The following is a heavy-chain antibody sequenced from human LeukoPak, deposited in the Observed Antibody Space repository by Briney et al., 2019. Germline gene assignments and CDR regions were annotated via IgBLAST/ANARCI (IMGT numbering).Heavy chain of an antibody. D-gene: IGHD4-11*01. CDR1: GGTFSSYA. J-gene: IGHJ4*02. CDR3: ARDLGGTTGPEL. CDR2: IIPIFGTA. V-gene: IGHV1-69*01. Sequence: GSSVKVSCKASGGTFSSYAISWVRQAPGQGLEWMGGIIPIFGTANYAQKFQGRVTITADESTSTAYMELSSLRSEDTAVYYYARDLGGTTGPELWGQGTLVTVSS.